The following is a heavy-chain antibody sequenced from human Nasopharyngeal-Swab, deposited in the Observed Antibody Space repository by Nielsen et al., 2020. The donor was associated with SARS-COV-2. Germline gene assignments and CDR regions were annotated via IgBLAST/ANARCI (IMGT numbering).Heavy chain of an antibody. J-gene: IGHJ4*02. D-gene: IGHD6-19*01. CDR3: ARDDGQWLNPVYYFDY. CDR2: ISSSSSYI. Sequence: GGSLRLSCAASGFTFSSYSMNWVRQAPGKGLEWVSSISSSSSYIYYADSVKGRFTISRDNAKNSLYLQMNSLRAKDTAVYYCARDDGQWLNPVYYFDYWGQGTLVTVSS. V-gene: IGHV3-21*01. CDR1: GFTFSSYS.